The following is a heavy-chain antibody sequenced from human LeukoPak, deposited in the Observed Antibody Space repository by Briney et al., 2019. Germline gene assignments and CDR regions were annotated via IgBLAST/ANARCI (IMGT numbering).Heavy chain of an antibody. CDR3: ARVQFGGSYYGNYYYMDV. D-gene: IGHD1-26*01. V-gene: IGHV3-20*04. CDR2: INWNGGST. J-gene: IGHJ6*03. Sequence: AGGSVRLSCAASGFTFDDYGMSWVRQAPGKGLEWVSGINWNGGSTGYADSVKGRFTISRDNAKNSLYLQMNSLRAEDTALYYCARVQFGGSYYGNYYYMDVWGKGTTVTVSS. CDR1: GFTFDDYG.